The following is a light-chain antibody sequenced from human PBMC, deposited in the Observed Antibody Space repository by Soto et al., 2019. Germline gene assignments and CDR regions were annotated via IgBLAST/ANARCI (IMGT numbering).Light chain of an antibody. CDR1: QSISSY. CDR2: AAS. J-gene: IGKJ1*01. CDR3: QQYGSSPWT. V-gene: IGKV1-39*01. Sequence: IQMTQSPSSLSASVGDRVTITCRASQSISSYLNWYQQKPGKAPKLLIYAASSWDTGIPARFSGSGSGTDFTLTISRLEPEDFAVYYCQQYGSSPWTFGQGTKVDIK.